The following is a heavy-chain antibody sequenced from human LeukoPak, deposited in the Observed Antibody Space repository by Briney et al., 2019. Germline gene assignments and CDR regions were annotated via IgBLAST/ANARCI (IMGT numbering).Heavy chain of an antibody. V-gene: IGHV4-34*01. CDR3: ARAWLGCSGY. J-gene: IGHJ4*02. Sequence: PSETLSLTCAVYGGSFSGYYWSWIRQPPGKGLEWIGEINHSGGTNYNPSLKSRVTISVDTSKNQFSLKLSSVTAADTAVYYCARAWLGCSGYWGQGTLVTVSS. D-gene: IGHD3-10*02. CDR2: INHSGGT. CDR1: GGSFSGYY.